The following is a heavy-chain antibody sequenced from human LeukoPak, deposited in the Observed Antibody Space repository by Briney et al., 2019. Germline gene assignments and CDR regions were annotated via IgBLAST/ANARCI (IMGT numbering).Heavy chain of an antibody. V-gene: IGHV4-61*02. D-gene: IGHD1-26*01. CDR2: ISATGST. CDR3: ARLNSGSYWGGFDY. J-gene: IGHJ4*02. Sequence: SETLSLTCTVSGGSISSGSDYWSWIRQPAGKGLEWIGRISATGSTNSNPSLKSRVTISVDTSKSQFSLKLTSVTAADTAVYFCARLNSGSYWGGFDYWGQGTLLTVSS. CDR1: GGSISSGSDY.